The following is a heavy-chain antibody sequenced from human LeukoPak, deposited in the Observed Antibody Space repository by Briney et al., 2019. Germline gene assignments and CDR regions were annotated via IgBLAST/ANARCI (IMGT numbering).Heavy chain of an antibody. CDR2: INPNSGGT. Sequence: GASVKVSCKASGYTFTGYYMHWVRQAPGQGLEWMGWINPNSGGTNYAQKFQGRVTMTRDTSISTAYMELSRLRSDDTAVYYWARGYCSGGSCPVDYWGQGTLVTVSS. CDR3: ARGYCSGGSCPVDY. J-gene: IGHJ4*02. V-gene: IGHV1-2*02. D-gene: IGHD2-15*01. CDR1: GYTFTGYY.